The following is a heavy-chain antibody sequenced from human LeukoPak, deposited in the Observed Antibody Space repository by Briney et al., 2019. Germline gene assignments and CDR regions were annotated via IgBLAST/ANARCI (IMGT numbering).Heavy chain of an antibody. V-gene: IGHV3-33*01. CDR1: GFTFSSYG. J-gene: IGHJ4*02. CDR2: IWYDGSNK. D-gene: IGHD6-13*01. CDR3: AREGPGIAAAGLDY. Sequence: GGSLRLSCAASGFTFSSYGMHWVRQAPGKGLEWVAVIWYDGSNKYYADSVKGRFTISRDNSKNTLYLQMNSLRAEDTAVYYCAREGPGIAAAGLDYWGQGTLVTVSS.